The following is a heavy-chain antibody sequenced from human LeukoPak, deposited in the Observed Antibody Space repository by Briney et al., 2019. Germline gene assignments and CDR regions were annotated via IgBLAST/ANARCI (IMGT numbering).Heavy chain of an antibody. CDR1: GYTFTSYG. CDR3: ASGGGDPHYYMDV. CDR2: IIPIFGTA. D-gene: IGHD2-21*01. V-gene: IGHV1-69*05. J-gene: IGHJ6*03. Sequence: SVKVSCKASGYTFTSYGISWVRQAPGQGLEWMGGIIPIFGTANYAQKFQGRVTITTDESTSTAYMELSSLRSEDTAVYYCASGGGDPHYYMDVWGKGTTVTVSS.